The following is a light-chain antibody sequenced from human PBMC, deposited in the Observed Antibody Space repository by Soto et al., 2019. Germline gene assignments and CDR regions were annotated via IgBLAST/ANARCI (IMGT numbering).Light chain of an antibody. CDR1: SSDVAGYNY. V-gene: IGLV2-14*01. CDR3: SSYRSSNTVI. CDR2: EVS. Sequence: QSALTQPASVSGSPGQSITISCTGTSSDVAGYNYVSWYQQHPGEAPKLVIFEVSYRPSGISNRFSGSKSGNTASLTISGLQAEDDAYYSCSSYRSSNTVIFGGGTKLTVL. J-gene: IGLJ2*01.